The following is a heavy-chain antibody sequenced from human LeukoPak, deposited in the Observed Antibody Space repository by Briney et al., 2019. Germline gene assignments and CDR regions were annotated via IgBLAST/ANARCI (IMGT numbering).Heavy chain of an antibody. CDR3: ARLADGDYYFDY. J-gene: IGHJ4*02. V-gene: IGHV4-4*07. Sequence: ASETLSLTCTLSGVSISSYYCSCIRHPPRKGLEWIGRIYIRGSTNYHSSLKSRIIMSVDTSTNQFSLKLTSVTAADTAVYYCARLADGDYYFDYWGQGALVTLSS. CDR1: GVSISSYY. CDR2: IYIRGST. D-gene: IGHD4-17*01.